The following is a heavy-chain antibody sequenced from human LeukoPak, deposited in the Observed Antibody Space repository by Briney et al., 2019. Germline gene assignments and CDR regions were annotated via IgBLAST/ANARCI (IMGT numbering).Heavy chain of an antibody. D-gene: IGHD3-10*01. J-gene: IGHJ6*02. CDR1: GLTVSANC. V-gene: IGHV3-53*01. CDR2: IYSDGST. CDR3: ARERIYFGSGRDLTDARLFYYYGMDV. Sequence: GGSLRLSCVASGLTVSANCMSWVRQAPGKGLEWVSLIYSDGSTYYSDSVKGRFTISRDSSNNTLYLQLSSLRAGDAAIYYCARERIYFGSGRDLTDARLFYYYGMDVWGQGTTVTVSS.